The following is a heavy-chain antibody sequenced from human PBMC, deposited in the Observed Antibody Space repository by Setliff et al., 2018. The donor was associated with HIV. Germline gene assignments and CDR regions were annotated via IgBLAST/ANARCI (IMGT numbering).Heavy chain of an antibody. CDR3: ARISVASRYNSDMDV. J-gene: IGHJ6*03. V-gene: IGHV3-30*02. CDR1: GFTFSTYG. D-gene: IGHD5-12*01. CDR2: IRSDETNK. Sequence: PGGSLRLSCEASGFTFSTYGMHWVRQAPGKGLEWVAFIRSDETNKYYSDSVKGRFTISRDTSKNTLFLQINSPRPEDTAVYYCARISVASRYNSDMDVWGKGTRSPSP.